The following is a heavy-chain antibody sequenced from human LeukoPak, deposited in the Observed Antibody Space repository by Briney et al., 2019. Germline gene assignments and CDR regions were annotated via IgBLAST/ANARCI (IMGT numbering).Heavy chain of an antibody. D-gene: IGHD5-12*01. Sequence: GGSLRLSCAASGFTFDDYGMSWVRQAPGKGLEWVSGINWNGGNTGYADSVKGRFTISRDNAKNSLYLQMYSLRAEDTALYYCARAYSGYENYYYYYYMDVWGKGTTVTVSS. CDR2: INWNGGNT. CDR3: ARAYSGYENYYYYYYMDV. CDR1: GFTFDDYG. V-gene: IGHV3-20*04. J-gene: IGHJ6*03.